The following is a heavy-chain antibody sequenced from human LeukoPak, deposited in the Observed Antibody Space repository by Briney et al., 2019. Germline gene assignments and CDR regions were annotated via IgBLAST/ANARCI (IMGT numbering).Heavy chain of an antibody. CDR1: GFTFSTYW. V-gene: IGHV3-74*01. D-gene: IGHD6-19*01. CDR2: INGEGRST. CDR3: AREANSGYSSGDDAFDI. Sequence: GGSLRLSCAASGFTFSTYWMHWVRQAPGKGLVWVSRINGEGRSTSHADSVKGRFTISRYNAKNTLYLHMHSLRAEDTAVYYCAREANSGYSSGDDAFDIWGQGTMVTVCS. J-gene: IGHJ3*02.